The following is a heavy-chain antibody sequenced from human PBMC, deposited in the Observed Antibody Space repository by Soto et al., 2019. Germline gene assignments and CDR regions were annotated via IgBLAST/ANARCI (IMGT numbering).Heavy chain of an antibody. CDR1: GYTFTSYG. D-gene: IGHD3-3*01. Sequence: ASVKVSCKASGYTFTSYGISWVRQAPGQGLEWMGWISAYNGNTNYAQKLQGRVTMTTDTSTSTAYMELRSLRSDDTAVYYCARDPNYDFWSGYYNNWFDPWGQGTLVTVSS. V-gene: IGHV1-18*01. CDR3: ARDPNYDFWSGYYNNWFDP. CDR2: ISAYNGNT. J-gene: IGHJ5*02.